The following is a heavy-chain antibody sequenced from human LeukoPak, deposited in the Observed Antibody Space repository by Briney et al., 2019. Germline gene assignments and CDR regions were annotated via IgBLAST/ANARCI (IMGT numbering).Heavy chain of an antibody. CDR1: GFTFSSYA. CDR2: ISGSGGST. CDR3: AKVCGWDGDCYSDY. J-gene: IGHJ4*02. D-gene: IGHD2-21*01. V-gene: IGHV3-23*01. Sequence: PGGSLRLSCAASGFTFSSYAMSWVRQAPGKGLEWVSAISGSGGSTYYADSVKGRFTISRDNSKNTLYLQMNSLRAEDTAVYYCAKVCGWDGDCYSDYWGQGTLVTVSS.